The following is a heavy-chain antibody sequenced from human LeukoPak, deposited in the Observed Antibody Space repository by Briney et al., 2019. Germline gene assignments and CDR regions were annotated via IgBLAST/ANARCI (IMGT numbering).Heavy chain of an antibody. CDR3: ARASHRSHDTIYGMDV. V-gene: IGHV4-39*07. D-gene: IGHD3-9*01. CDR2: IYYSGST. Sequence: SETXSLTCTVSGGSISSSSYYWGWVRQPPGXGLXWIXSIYYSGSTYYNPSLKSRVTISVDTSKNQFSLKLSSVTAADTAVYYCARASHRSHDTIYGMDVWGQGTTVIVSS. J-gene: IGHJ6*02. CDR1: GGSISSSSYY.